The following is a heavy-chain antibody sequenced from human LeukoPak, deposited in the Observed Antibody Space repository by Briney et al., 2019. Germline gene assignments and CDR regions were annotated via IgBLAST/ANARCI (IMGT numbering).Heavy chain of an antibody. J-gene: IGHJ4*02. Sequence: GGSLRLSCAASGFTFSNYNIHWVRQAPGKGLEWVSSISSRGSYIYYADSVKGRFAISADNAMNSLYLQMNSLRAEDTAVYYCARGYSSSWYDLYYFDYWGQGTLVTVSS. CDR3: ARGYSSSWYDLYYFDY. CDR2: ISSRGSYI. D-gene: IGHD6-13*01. CDR1: GFTFSNYN. V-gene: IGHV3-21*01.